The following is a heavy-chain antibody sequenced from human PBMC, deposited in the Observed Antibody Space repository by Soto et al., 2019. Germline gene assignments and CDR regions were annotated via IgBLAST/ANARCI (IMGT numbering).Heavy chain of an antibody. CDR1: VDSVSSNSAA. V-gene: IGHV6-1*01. D-gene: IGHD3-3*01. Sequence: SQTLSLTCAISVDSVSSNSAAWNWIRQSPSRGLEWLGRTCYRSQWYNDYAVSVKSRITIIPDTSKNQFSLQLNSVTPEDTAVYYCAAEFGVAGTGNWFDPWGQGTLVTVSS. CDR3: AAEFGVAGTGNWFDP. J-gene: IGHJ5*02. CDR2: TCYRSQWYN.